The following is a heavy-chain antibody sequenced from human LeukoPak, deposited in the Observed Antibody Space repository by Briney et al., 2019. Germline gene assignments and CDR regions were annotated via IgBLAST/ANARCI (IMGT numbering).Heavy chain of an antibody. CDR3: AKDRGGGWALKYYFDF. V-gene: IGHV3-30-3*01. D-gene: IGHD6-19*01. CDR2: ISYDGSNK. Sequence: HAGGSLRLSCAASGFTFSSYAMHWVRQAPGKGLEWVAVISYDGSNKYYADSVKGRFTISRDSSKNTLSLQMNSLRAEDTALYYCAKDRGGGWALKYYFDFWGQGALVTVSS. J-gene: IGHJ4*02. CDR1: GFTFSSYA.